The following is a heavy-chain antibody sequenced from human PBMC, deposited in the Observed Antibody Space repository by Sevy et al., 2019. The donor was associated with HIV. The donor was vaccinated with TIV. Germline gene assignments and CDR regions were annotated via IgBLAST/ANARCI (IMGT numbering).Heavy chain of an antibody. J-gene: IGHJ4*02. CDR1: GFTFSTSA. CDR3: AKYPYGNIWGTHRYLDY. Sequence: GGSLRLSCAVSGFTFSTSAMAWVRQAPGRGLEWVAFISESGSSTYYADYVKGRFTISRDNSNNTPNLQMNSLRAEDTAIFYCAKYPYGNIWGTHRYLDYWGQGTLVTVSS. V-gene: IGHV3-23*01. D-gene: IGHD3-16*02. CDR2: ISESGSST.